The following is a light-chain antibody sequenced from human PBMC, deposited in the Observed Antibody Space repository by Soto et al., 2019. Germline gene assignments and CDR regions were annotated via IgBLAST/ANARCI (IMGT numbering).Light chain of an antibody. J-gene: IGLJ3*02. CDR3: CSYAGNGAWV. V-gene: IGLV2-23*02. CDR2: EVN. Sequence: QSVLTQPASVSGSPGQSITISCTGTNGDVGSYDLLSWYQQIPGKAPKLIIFEVNRRPSGVSDRFSGSKSGNTASLTISGLQAEDEADFFCCSYAGNGAWVFGGGTKVTVL. CDR1: NGDVGSYDL.